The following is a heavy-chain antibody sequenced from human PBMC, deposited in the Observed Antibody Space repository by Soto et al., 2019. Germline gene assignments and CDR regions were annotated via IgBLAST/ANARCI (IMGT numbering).Heavy chain of an antibody. CDR3: ARVRLHHYYYYGMDV. V-gene: IGHV4-34*01. CDR2: INHSGST. D-gene: IGHD5-12*01. CDR1: GGSFSGYY. Sequence: LSLTCAVYGGSFSGYYWSWIRQPPGKGLEWIGEINHSGSTNYNPSLKSRVTISVDTSKNQFSLKLSSVTAADTAVYYCARVRLHHYYYYGMDVWGQGTTVTVSS. J-gene: IGHJ6*02.